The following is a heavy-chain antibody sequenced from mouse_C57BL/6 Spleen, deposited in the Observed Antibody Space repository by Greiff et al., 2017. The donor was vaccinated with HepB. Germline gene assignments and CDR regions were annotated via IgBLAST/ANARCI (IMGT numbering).Heavy chain of an antibody. V-gene: IGHV14-1*01. CDR2: IDPEDGDT. Sequence: VQLKQSGAELVRPGASVKLSCTASGFNIKDYYMHWVKQRPEQGLEWIGRIDPEDGDTEYAPKFQGKATMTADTSSNTAYLQLSSLTSEDTAVYYCTTVYYGDYYAMDYWGQGTSVTVSS. CDR1: GFNIKDYY. D-gene: IGHD2-13*01. CDR3: TTVYYGDYYAMDY. J-gene: IGHJ4*01.